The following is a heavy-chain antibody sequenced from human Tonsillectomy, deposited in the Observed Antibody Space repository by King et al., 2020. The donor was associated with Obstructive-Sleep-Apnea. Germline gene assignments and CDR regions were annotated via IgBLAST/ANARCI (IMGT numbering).Heavy chain of an antibody. D-gene: IGHD3-16*01. Sequence: VQLQESGPGLVKPSETLSLTCSVSGGSISGDYCNWIRQPPGKGLEWIGYIYNSGSTNYNPSLQSRVTISVDTSKNQFSLKLTSVTTADTAVYFCARARGGRFNFYGMDVWGQGTTVTVSS. J-gene: IGHJ6*02. V-gene: IGHV4-59*01. CDR2: IYNSGST. CDR1: GGSISGDY. CDR3: ARARGGRFNFYGMDV.